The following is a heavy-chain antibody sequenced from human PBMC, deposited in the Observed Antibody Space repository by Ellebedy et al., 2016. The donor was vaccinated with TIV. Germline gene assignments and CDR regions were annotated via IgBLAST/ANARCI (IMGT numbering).Heavy chain of an antibody. CDR2: ITSSSSYI. CDR3: AREKDGYNCFDY. D-gene: IGHD5-24*01. V-gene: IGHV3-21*01. Sequence: GESLKISXAASGFSFSTYTMNWVRQAPGKGLEWVSSITSSSSYIYYADSLRGRFTISRDNAKNSLYLQMNSLSPEDTAVYYCAREKDGYNCFDYWGQGTWVTVSS. CDR1: GFSFSTYT. J-gene: IGHJ4*02.